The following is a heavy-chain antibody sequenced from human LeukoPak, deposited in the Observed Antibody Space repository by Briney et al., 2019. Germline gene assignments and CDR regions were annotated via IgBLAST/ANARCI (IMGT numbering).Heavy chain of an antibody. J-gene: IGHJ4*02. D-gene: IGHD3-10*01. CDR1: GGSFSGYY. Sequence: PSETLSLTCAVYGGSFSGYYWSWIRQPPGKGLEWIGEINHSGSTNYNPSLKSRVTISVDTSKNQFSLKLSSVTAADTAVYYCARGKRITMVRGVIQGYDFDYWGQGTLVTVSS. CDR2: INHSGST. CDR3: ARGKRITMVRGVIQGYDFDY. V-gene: IGHV4-34*01.